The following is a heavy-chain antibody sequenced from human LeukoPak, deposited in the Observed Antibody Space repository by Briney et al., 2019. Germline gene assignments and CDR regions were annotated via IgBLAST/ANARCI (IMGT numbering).Heavy chain of an antibody. Sequence: GGXVKVSCKASGYTFTSYDMNWVRQAAGQGLEWMGWMNTNSGNTDYAQKFQGRVTITRNTSISKAYMELSSLRSEDTAVYYCVRVGWYGDYWGRGTLVTVSS. V-gene: IGHV1-8*03. CDR1: GYTFTSYD. CDR3: VRVGWYGDY. CDR2: MNTNSGNT. D-gene: IGHD6-19*01. J-gene: IGHJ4*02.